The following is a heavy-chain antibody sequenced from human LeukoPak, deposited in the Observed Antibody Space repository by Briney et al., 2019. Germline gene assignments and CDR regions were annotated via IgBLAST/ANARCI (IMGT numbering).Heavy chain of an antibody. V-gene: IGHV3-21*01. CDR2: ISDRGSYI. CDR3: ASLGN. Sequence: GGSLRLSCTASGFTFNTYSMNWVRLAPGKGLEWVASISDRGSYIYYADSVKGRFTISRDNAKNSLYLQMNSLRADDTAVYYCASLGNWGQGTLVTVSS. J-gene: IGHJ4*02. D-gene: IGHD1-1*01. CDR1: GFTFNTYS.